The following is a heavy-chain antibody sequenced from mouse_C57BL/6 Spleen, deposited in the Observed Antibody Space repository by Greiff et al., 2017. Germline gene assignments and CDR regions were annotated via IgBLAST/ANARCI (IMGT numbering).Heavy chain of an antibody. CDR1: GYAFSSSW. CDR2: IYPGDGDT. Sequence: VQLQESGPELVKPGASVKISCKASGYAFSSSWMNWVKQRPGKGLEWIGRIYPGDGDTNYNGKFKGKATLTADKSSSTAYMQLSSLTSEDSAVYCCARSGPGYRNPWFAYWGQGTLVTVSA. CDR3: ARSGPGYRNPWFAY. V-gene: IGHV1-82*01. J-gene: IGHJ3*01. D-gene: IGHD2-5*01.